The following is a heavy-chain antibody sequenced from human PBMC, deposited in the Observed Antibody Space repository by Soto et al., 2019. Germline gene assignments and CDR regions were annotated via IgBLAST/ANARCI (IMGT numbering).Heavy chain of an antibody. V-gene: IGHV1-18*01. CDR1: GYTCTSYA. Sequence: QVQLVQSGAEVKKPGASVKVSCKASGYTCTSYAITWVRQAPGQGLEWMGWISAYNGNTNYAQKLQGRVTMTTDTYTSTAYMELRSLRSDDTAMYYCARWCSGGNCGQFDPWGQGTLVTVSS. CDR2: ISAYNGNT. D-gene: IGHD2-15*01. J-gene: IGHJ5*02. CDR3: ARWCSGGNCGQFDP.